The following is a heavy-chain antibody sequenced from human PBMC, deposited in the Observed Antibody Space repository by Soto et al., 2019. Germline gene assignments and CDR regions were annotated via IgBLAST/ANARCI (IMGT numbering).Heavy chain of an antibody. V-gene: IGHV3-30*03. CDR1: EFTFSSYG. CDR2: ISYDGSNK. J-gene: IGHJ6*02. Sequence: PGVSLRLSFAASEFTFSSYGMQCVRQSPGKGLEWVAVISYDGSNKYYADSMRGRFTISRDNSKNTLYLQMNSLRAEDTAVYYCARGIVVVPDAKSDYYYGMDVWGPGTTVTVSS. D-gene: IGHD2-2*01. CDR3: ARGIVVVPDAKSDYYYGMDV.